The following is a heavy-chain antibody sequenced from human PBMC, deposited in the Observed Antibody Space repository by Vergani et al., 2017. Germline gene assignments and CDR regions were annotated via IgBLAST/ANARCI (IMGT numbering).Heavy chain of an antibody. D-gene: IGHD2-15*01. Sequence: QVQLVQSGAEVKKPGSSVKVSCKASGGTFSSYAISWVRQAPGQGLEWMGGIIPIFGTANYAQKFQGRVTITADESTSTAYMELSSLRSEDTAVYCCARWVVAATQGYYYYYMDVWGKGTTVTVSS. CDR1: GGTFSSYA. V-gene: IGHV1-69*01. J-gene: IGHJ6*03. CDR2: IIPIFGTA. CDR3: ARWVVAATQGYYYYYMDV.